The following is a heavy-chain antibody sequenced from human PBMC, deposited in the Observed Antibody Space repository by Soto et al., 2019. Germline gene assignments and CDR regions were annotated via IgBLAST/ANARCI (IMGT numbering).Heavy chain of an antibody. V-gene: IGHV1-69*13. Sequence: QVQLVQSGAEVKKPGASVKVSCKASGYTFTSYAISWVRQAPGQGLEWMGGIIPIFGTANYAQKFQGRVTITADESTSTAYMELSSLRSEDTAVYYCASGEGSYGDYYYYGMDVWGQGTTVTVSS. D-gene: IGHD4-17*01. CDR1: GYTFTSYA. CDR3: ASGEGSYGDYYYYGMDV. J-gene: IGHJ6*02. CDR2: IIPIFGTA.